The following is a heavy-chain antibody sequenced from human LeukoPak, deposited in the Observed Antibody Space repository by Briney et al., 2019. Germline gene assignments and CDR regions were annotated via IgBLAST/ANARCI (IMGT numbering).Heavy chain of an antibody. CDR3: ARVGYYGSGSADAFDI. CDR2: INPSGGST. D-gene: IGHD3-10*01. CDR1: GYTFTSYD. V-gene: IGHV1-46*01. Sequence: ASVRVSCKASGYTFTSYDINWVRQATGQGLEWMGIINPSGGSTSYAQKFQGRVTMTRDTSISTAYMELSRLRSDDTAVYYCARVGYYGSGSADAFDIWGQGTMVTVSS. J-gene: IGHJ3*02.